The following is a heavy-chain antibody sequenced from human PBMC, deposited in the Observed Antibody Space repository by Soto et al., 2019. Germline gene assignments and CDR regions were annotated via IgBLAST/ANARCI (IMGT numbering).Heavy chain of an antibody. V-gene: IGHV1-18*01. CDR2: ISAYNGNT. J-gene: IGHJ4*02. Sequence: QVQLVQSGAEVKKPGASVKVSCKASGYTFTSYGISWVRQAPAQGLEWMGWISAYNGNTNYAQKLQGRVTMTTDTSTSTAYMELRSLRSDDTSVYYCARDQVVVAATNPFDYWGQGTLVTVSS. D-gene: IGHD2-15*01. CDR1: GYTFTSYG. CDR3: ARDQVVVAATNPFDY.